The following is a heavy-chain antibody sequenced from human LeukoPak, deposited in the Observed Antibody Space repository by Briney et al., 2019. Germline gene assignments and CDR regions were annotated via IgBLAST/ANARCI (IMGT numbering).Heavy chain of an antibody. CDR1: GFTFSSYE. J-gene: IGHJ4*02. CDR3: ARDSEYSSGWHFDY. V-gene: IGHV3-48*03. CDR2: ISSSGSTI. Sequence: HPGGSLRLSCAASGFTFSSYEMNWVRQAPGKGLEWVSYISSSGSTIYYADSVKGRFTISRDNAKNSLYLQMNSLRAEDTAVYYCARDSEYSSGWHFDYWGQGTLVTVSS. D-gene: IGHD6-19*01.